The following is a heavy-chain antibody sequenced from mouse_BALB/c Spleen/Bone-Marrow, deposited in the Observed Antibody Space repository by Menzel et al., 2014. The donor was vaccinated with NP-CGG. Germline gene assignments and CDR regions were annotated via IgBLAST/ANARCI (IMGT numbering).Heavy chain of an antibody. CDR1: GYTFTSYY. V-gene: IGHV1S81*02. D-gene: IGHD1-1*01. J-gene: IGHJ1*01. Sequence: QVQLQQPGAELVKPGASVKLSCKASGYTFTSYYMYWVKQRPGQGLEWIGGINPSNGGTNFNEKFKSKATLTVDKSSSTAYMQLSSLTSEDSAVYYCTRDHYYYGSSYWYFDVWGAGTTVTASS. CDR2: INPSNGGT. CDR3: TRDHYYYGSSYWYFDV.